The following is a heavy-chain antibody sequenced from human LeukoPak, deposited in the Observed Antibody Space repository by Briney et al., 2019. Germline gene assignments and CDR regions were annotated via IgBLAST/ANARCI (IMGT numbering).Heavy chain of an antibody. J-gene: IGHJ6*02. V-gene: IGHV5-51*01. CDR1: GYSFTSYW. CDR3: ARRDPTDSAYAMDV. D-gene: IGHD1-26*01. CDR2: IYPSDSDT. Sequence: GESLKISCKCAGYSFTSYWIGWVRQMPGKGLEWMGIIYPSDSDTRYSPFFQGQVTISADKSISTAYLQWSSLKASDTAMYYCARRDPTDSAYAMDVWGQGTTVTVYS.